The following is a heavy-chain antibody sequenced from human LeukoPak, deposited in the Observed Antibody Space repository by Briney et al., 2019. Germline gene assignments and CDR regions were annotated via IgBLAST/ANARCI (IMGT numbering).Heavy chain of an antibody. J-gene: IGHJ6*03. V-gene: IGHV4-38-2*01. CDR3: ARQHDSYYYYYIDV. CDR1: GYSISNGYY. Sequence: SETLSLTCAVSGYSISNGYYWVCIRQPPGRGLEWIGSLYHSESAYYNTSLRSRFSMSVDTSKNQFSLTLSFVTAADTAVYYCARQHDSYYYYYIDVWGSGTTVTVSS. CDR2: LYHSESA.